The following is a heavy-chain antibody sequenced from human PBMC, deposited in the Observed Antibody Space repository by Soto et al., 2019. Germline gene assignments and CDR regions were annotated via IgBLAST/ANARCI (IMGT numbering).Heavy chain of an antibody. CDR3: ARLDTVANYFDY. D-gene: IGHD1-1*01. J-gene: IGHJ4*02. Sequence: SETLSLTCAVSGGSITSYYWSWIRQPPGKGLEWIASIYYRGTTNHNPSLKSRVTISVDMSKNQFSLKLTSVTAADTAVYFCARLDTVANYFDYWGQGALFTVSS. CDR2: IYYRGTT. V-gene: IGHV4-59*01. CDR1: GGSITSYY.